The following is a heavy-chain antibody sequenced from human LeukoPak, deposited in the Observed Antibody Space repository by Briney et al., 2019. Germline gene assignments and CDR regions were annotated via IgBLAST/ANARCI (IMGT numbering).Heavy chain of an antibody. Sequence: SETLSLTCAVYGGSFSGYYWSWIRQPPGKGLEWIGEINHSGSTNYNPSLKSRVTISVDTSKNQFSLKLSSVTAADTAVYYCARGQSSLFTYLNLDPWGQGTLVTVSS. CDR1: GGSFSGYY. V-gene: IGHV4-34*01. D-gene: IGHD1-14*01. CDR2: INHSGST. CDR3: ARGQSSLFTYLNLDP. J-gene: IGHJ5*02.